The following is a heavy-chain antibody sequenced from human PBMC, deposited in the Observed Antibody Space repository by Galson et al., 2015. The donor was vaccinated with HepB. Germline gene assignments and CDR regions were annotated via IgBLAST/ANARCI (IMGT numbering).Heavy chain of an antibody. Sequence: SVKVSCKAFGYTFTSYYMHWVRQAPGQGLEWMGIISPNGGSTSYAQEFQDRVTMTRDTSTSTFYMELSSLRSEDTAVYYCARVSDNFGSVNFEYWGQGTLVTVSS. J-gene: IGHJ4*02. D-gene: IGHD3-10*01. CDR1: GYTFTSYY. V-gene: IGHV1-46*03. CDR2: ISPNGGST. CDR3: ARVSDNFGSVNFEY.